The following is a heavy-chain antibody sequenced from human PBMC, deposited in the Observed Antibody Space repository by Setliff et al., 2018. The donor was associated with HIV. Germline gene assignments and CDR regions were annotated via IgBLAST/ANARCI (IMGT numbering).Heavy chain of an antibody. CDR3: ARRAVQDGSITSSNWFDP. J-gene: IGHJ5*02. V-gene: IGHV4-4*09. CDR2: IYTSGST. D-gene: IGHD2-2*01. CDR1: GDSISTSS. Sequence: PSETLSLTCTVSGDSISTSSWNWIRQPPGKGLEWIGYIYTSGSTNYNPSLKSRGTISADSSKHQFSLNLNSVTAADTAVYYCARRAVQDGSITSSNWFDPWGQGILVTVSS.